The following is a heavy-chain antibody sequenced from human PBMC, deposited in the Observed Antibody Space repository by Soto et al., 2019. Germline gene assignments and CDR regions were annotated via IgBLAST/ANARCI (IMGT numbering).Heavy chain of an antibody. D-gene: IGHD2-2*02. J-gene: IGHJ5*02. CDR1: GYTFTTYG. Sequence: QVQLVQSGAEVKKPGASVKVSCKASGYTFTTYGISWVRQAPGQGLEWMGWISAYNGNTNYAPKLQSRVTMTTDTSTSKAYMEPRSLRSDDTAVYYRARHTLANNRFDPWGLGTLVTVSS. CDR2: ISAYNGNT. V-gene: IGHV1-18*01. CDR3: ARHTLANNRFDP.